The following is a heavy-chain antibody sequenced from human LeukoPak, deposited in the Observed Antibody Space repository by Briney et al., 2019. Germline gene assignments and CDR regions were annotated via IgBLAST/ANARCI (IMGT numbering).Heavy chain of an antibody. CDR1: GFTFSSYA. Sequence: GGSLRLSCAASGFTFSSYAMSRVRQAPGKGLEWVSAISGSGGSTYYADSVKGRFTISRDNSKNTLYLQMNSLRAEDTAVYYCAKEPNYYDSSGYYYFDYWGQGTLVTVSS. CDR3: AKEPNYYDSSGYYYFDY. D-gene: IGHD3-22*01. CDR2: ISGSGGST. V-gene: IGHV3-23*01. J-gene: IGHJ4*02.